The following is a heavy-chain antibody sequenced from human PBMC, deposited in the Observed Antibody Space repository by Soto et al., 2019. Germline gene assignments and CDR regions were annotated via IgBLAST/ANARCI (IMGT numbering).Heavy chain of an antibody. CDR1: GYTFTHYY. CDR2: INPASGST. J-gene: IGHJ4*02. Sequence: QVQLVQSGAEVKKPGDSVKVSCRTSGYTFTHYYIHWVRQAPGQGLEWLGIINPASGSTNYAQDFQGRVTCTTATSTTTVYMGRRGLRAEDTAIFYCARDLAACDHWGQGTLVTVSS. D-gene: IGHD6-13*01. V-gene: IGHV1-46*01. CDR3: ARDLAACDH.